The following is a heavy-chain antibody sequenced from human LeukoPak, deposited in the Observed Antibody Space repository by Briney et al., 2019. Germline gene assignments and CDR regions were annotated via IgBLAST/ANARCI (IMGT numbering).Heavy chain of an antibody. D-gene: IGHD3-22*01. V-gene: IGHV3-48*03. CDR1: GFTFSSYE. Sequence: QTGGSLRLSCAASGFTFSSYEMNWVRQAPGKGLEWVSYISSSGSTIYYADSVKGRFTISRDNAKNSLYLQMNSLRAEDTAVYYYARTRCYDSSGYYFDDAFDIWGQGTMVTVSS. CDR3: ARTRCYDSSGYYFDDAFDI. J-gene: IGHJ3*02. CDR2: ISSSGSTI.